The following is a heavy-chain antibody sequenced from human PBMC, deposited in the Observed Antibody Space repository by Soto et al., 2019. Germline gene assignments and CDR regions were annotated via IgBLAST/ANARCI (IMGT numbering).Heavy chain of an antibody. CDR2: MNPNSGNT. J-gene: IGHJ6*03. CDR3: ARAVGIDAYDYYYYYMDV. D-gene: IGHD1-26*01. V-gene: IGHV1-8*01. Sequence: QVQLVQSGAEVKKPGASVKVSCKASGYTFTSYDINWVRKATGQGLEWMGWMNPNSGNTGYAQKFQGRVTMTRNTSISTAYMKLIILRSEGTAVDYCARAVGIDAYDYYYYYMDVWGKGTTVTVSS. CDR1: GYTFTSYD.